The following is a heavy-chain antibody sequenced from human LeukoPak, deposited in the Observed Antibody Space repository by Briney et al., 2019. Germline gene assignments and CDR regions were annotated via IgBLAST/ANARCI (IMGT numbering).Heavy chain of an antibody. D-gene: IGHD5-24*01. J-gene: IGHJ4*02. Sequence: GGSLRLSCAASGFIFTSAWMSWVRQAPGKGLEWVSGISGSGASTYYADSVKGRFTISRDNSKNTLYLQMNSLRAEDTAVYSCAKETDYNYIYYFDYWGQGTLVTVSS. CDR1: GFIFTSAW. CDR2: ISGSGAST. CDR3: AKETDYNYIYYFDY. V-gene: IGHV3-23*01.